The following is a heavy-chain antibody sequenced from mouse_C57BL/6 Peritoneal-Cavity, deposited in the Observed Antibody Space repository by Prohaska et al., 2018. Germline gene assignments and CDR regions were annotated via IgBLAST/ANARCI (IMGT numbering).Heavy chain of an antibody. CDR2: IDPSDSET. V-gene: IGHV1-52*01. D-gene: IGHD2-5*01. CDR3: AREGSNYGFAY. J-gene: IGHJ3*01. Sequence: QVQLQQPGAELVRPGSSVKLSCKASGYTFTSYWMHWVKQRPIQGLEWIGNIDPSDSETHYNQKFKDKATLTVDKSSSTAYMQLISLTSEDSAVYYCAREGSNYGFAYWGQGTLVTVSA. CDR1: GYTFTSYW.